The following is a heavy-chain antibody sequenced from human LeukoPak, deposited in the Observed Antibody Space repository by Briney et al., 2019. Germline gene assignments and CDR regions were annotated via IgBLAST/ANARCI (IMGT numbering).Heavy chain of an antibody. V-gene: IGHV3-73*01. J-gene: IGHJ4*02. Sequence: GGSLRLSCAASGFTFSGTAMHWVRQASGKGLEWVGRIKSKAYNYATEYAESVEGRFTISRDDSKNTAYLQMNSLKTEDTAIYYCTRLLIAVETETIFDYWGQGTLVTVSS. CDR3: TRLLIAVETETIFDY. CDR2: IKSKAYNYAT. CDR1: GFTFSGTA. D-gene: IGHD6-19*01.